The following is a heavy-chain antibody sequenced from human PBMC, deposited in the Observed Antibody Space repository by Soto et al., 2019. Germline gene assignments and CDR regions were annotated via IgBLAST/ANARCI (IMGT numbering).Heavy chain of an antibody. D-gene: IGHD3-10*01. CDR1: GFTFSDYY. Sequence: QVQLVESGGGLVKPGGSLRLSCAASGFTFSDYYMSWIRQAPGKGLEWVSYISSSGSTIYYADSVKGRFTISRDNAKNPLYRQMNSLRAEDTAVYYWAGEARGVKDPRFGGDAFDIWGQGTMVTFSS. CDR3: AGEARGVKDPRFGGDAFDI. J-gene: IGHJ3*02. V-gene: IGHV3-11*01. CDR2: ISSSGSTI.